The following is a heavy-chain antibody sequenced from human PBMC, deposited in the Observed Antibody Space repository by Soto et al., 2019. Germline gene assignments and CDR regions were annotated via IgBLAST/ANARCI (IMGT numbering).Heavy chain of an antibody. CDR1: GFTFSSYG. Sequence: GGSLRLSCAASGFTFSSYGMHWVRQAPDKGLEWVTVISYDGSRKYYADSVKGRFTISRDNSKNTLYLQMNSLRAEDTAVYYCAKDPLPAGPQYYSYYMDVWGKGTTVTVSS. V-gene: IGHV3-30*18. CDR2: ISYDGSRK. J-gene: IGHJ6*03. CDR3: AKDPLPAGPQYYSYYMDV.